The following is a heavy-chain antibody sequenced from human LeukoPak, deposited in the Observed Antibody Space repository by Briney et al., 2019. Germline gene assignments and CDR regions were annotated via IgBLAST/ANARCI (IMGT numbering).Heavy chain of an antibody. CDR1: GFTFSSYG. CDR2: ISYDGSNK. D-gene: IGHD3-9*01. J-gene: IGHJ4*02. Sequence: GRSLRLSCAASGFTFSSYGMHWVRQAPGKGLEWVAVISYDGSNKYYADSVKGRFTISRDNSKNTLYLQMNSLRAEDTAVYYCAAIGQYYGILTGRYYFDYWGQGTLVTVSS. CDR3: AAIGQYYGILTGRYYFDY. V-gene: IGHV3-30*03.